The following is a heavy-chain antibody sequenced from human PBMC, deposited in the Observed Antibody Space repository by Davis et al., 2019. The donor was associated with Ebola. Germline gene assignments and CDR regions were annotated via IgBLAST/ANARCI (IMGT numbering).Heavy chain of an antibody. V-gene: IGHV1-18*04. CDR3: ARGGITMMIVPRDYYYGLDV. Sequence: AASVKVSCKASGYTFTNYGITWVRQAPGQGLEWMGWTNPHNGNTNYAQNVQGRVIMTSDTATTTAYMEMSRLRSDDTAVYFCARGGITMMIVPRDYYYGLDVWGQGTTVTVSS. D-gene: IGHD3-22*01. CDR1: GYTFTNYG. J-gene: IGHJ6*02. CDR2: TNPHNGNT.